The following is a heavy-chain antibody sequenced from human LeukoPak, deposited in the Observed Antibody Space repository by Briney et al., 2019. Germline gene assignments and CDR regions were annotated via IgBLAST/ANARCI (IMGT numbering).Heavy chain of an antibody. D-gene: IGHD6-13*01. CDR2: ISYDGSNK. Sequence: GGSLRLSCAASGFTSSSYAMHWVRQAPGKGLEWVAVISYDGSNKYYADSVKGRFTISRDNSKNTLYLQMNSLRAEDTAVYYCAKGAAAGKVDWFDPWGLGTLVTVSS. CDR1: GFTSSSYA. J-gene: IGHJ5*02. CDR3: AKGAAAGKVDWFDP. V-gene: IGHV3-30*04.